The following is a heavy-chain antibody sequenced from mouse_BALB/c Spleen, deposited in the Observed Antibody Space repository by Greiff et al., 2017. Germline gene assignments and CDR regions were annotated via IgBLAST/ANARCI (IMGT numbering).Heavy chain of an antibody. CDR3: ARAGTHYAMDY. V-gene: IGHV5-17*02. J-gene: IGHJ4*01. CDR1: GFTFSSFG. Sequence: EVMLVESGGGLVQPGGSRKLSCAASGFTFSSFGMHWVRQAPEKGLEWVAYISSGSSNIYYADTVKGRFTISRDNPKNTLFLQMTSLRSEDTAMYYCARAGTHYAMDYWGQGTSVTVSS. D-gene: IGHD4-1*01. CDR2: ISSGSSNI.